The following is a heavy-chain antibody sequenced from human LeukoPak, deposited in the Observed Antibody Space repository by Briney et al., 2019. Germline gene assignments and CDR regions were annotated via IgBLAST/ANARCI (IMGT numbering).Heavy chain of an antibody. J-gene: IGHJ4*02. CDR3: ARDDSGFYY. Sequence: GGSLRLSCAASGFTFRDYWMSWVRQAPGKGLEWVANIKKDGSEQYYIDSVKGRFTISRDNAKNSLSLQMNSLRAEDTAVYYCARDDSGFYYWGQGALVTVSS. CDR2: IKKDGSEQ. CDR1: GFTFRDYW. D-gene: IGHD2/OR15-2a*01. V-gene: IGHV3-7*01.